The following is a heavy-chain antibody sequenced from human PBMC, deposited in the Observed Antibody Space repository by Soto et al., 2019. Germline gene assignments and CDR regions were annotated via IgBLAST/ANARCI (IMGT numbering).Heavy chain of an antibody. CDR1: GFTFSSYG. CDR3: AKDSYCSSTSCYLISLAVAGSRIANYYYYGMDV. CDR2: ISYDGSNK. D-gene: IGHD2-2*01. V-gene: IGHV3-30*18. J-gene: IGHJ6*02. Sequence: QVQLVESGGGVVQPGRSLRLSCAASGFTFSSYGMHWVRQAPGKGLEWVAVISYDGSNKYYADSVKGRFTISRDNSKNTLYLQMNSLRAEDTAVYYCAKDSYCSSTSCYLISLAVAGSRIANYYYYGMDVWGQGTTVTVSS.